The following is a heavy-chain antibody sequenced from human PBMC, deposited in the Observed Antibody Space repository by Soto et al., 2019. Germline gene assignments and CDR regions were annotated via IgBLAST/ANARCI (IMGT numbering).Heavy chain of an antibody. D-gene: IGHD3-10*01. CDR2: IYHSGST. V-gene: IGHV4-30-2*01. CDR3: ARGRPRRGVWFDP. CDR1: GGSISSGGYS. J-gene: IGHJ5*02. Sequence: SETLSLTCAVSGGSISSGGYSWSWIRQPPGKGLEWIGYIYHSGSTYYNPSLKSRVTISVDRSKNQFSLKLSSVTAADTAVYYCARGRPRRGVWFDPWGQGTLVTVSS.